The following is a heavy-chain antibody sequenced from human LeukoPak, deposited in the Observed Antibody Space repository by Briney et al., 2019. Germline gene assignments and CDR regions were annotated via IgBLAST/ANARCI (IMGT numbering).Heavy chain of an antibody. CDR2: ISSSSSYI. CDR1: GFTFSSYS. D-gene: IGHD3-16*01. J-gene: IGHJ6*03. CDR3: ARDWGARASTALGYYYYYMDV. Sequence: GGSLRLSCAASGFTFSSYSMNWVRQAPGKGLEWVSSISSSSSYIYYADSVKGRFTISRDNAKNSLYLQMNSLRAEDTAVYYCARDWGARASTALGYYYYYMDVWGKGTTVTVSS. V-gene: IGHV3-21*01.